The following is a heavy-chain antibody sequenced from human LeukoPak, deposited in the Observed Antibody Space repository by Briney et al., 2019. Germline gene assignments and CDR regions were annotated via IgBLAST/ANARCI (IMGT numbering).Heavy chain of an antibody. Sequence: KSSETLSLTCTVSGGSISSSSYYWGWIRQPPGKGLEWIGSIYYSGSTYYNPSLKSRVTISVDTSKNQFSLKLSSVTAADTAVYYCARGGNWNYAFDIWGQGTMVTVSS. CDR3: ARGGNWNYAFDI. D-gene: IGHD1-7*01. J-gene: IGHJ3*02. CDR2: IYYSGST. V-gene: IGHV4-39*07. CDR1: GGSISSSSYY.